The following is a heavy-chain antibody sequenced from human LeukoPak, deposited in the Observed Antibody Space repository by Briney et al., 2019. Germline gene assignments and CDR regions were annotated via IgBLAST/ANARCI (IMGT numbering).Heavy chain of an antibody. V-gene: IGHV4-59*01. D-gene: IGHD2-15*01. J-gene: IGHJ6*03. CDR3: ARAPVVAARNRYYYYYYYMDV. Sequence: NPSETLSLTCTVSGGSISSYYWSWIRQPPGKGLEWIGYIYYSGSTNYNPSLKSRVTISVDTSKNQFSLKLSSVTAADTAVYYCARAPVVAARNRYYYYYYYMDVWGKGTTVTISS. CDR1: GGSISSYY. CDR2: IYYSGST.